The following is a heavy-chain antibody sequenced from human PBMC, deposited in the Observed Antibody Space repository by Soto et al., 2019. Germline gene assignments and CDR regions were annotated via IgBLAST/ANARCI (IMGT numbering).Heavy chain of an antibody. CDR3: ARDYDSSGSTTIPDAFAI. CDR1: GGSISSSNW. CDR2: IYHSGNT. Sequence: QVQLQESGPGLVKPSGTLSLTCAVSGGSISSSNWWRWVRQPPGKGLEWIGEIYHSGNTNYNPSLKSRLPLTIAKSQTQCSLKLRSVTAADTVVYYCARDYDSSGSTTIPDAFAIWGQGTMVTVSS. D-gene: IGHD3-22*01. J-gene: IGHJ3*02. V-gene: IGHV4-4*02.